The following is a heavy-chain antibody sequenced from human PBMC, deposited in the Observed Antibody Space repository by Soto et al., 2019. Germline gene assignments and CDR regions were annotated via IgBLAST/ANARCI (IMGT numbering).Heavy chain of an antibody. V-gene: IGHV1-18*01. CDR2: ISAYNGNT. J-gene: IGHJ6*02. Sequence: ASVKVSCKASGYTFTSYGISWVRQAPGQGLEWMGWISAYNGNTNYAQKLQGRVTMTTDTSTSTAYMELRSLRSGDTAVYYCARVRQYYGMDVWGQGTTVTVSS. CDR1: GYTFTSYG. CDR3: ARVRQYYGMDV.